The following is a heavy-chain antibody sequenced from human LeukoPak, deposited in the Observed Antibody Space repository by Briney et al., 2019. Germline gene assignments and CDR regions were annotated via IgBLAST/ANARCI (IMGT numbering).Heavy chain of an antibody. CDR2: IYTSGST. CDR1: GGSISSYY. J-gene: IGHJ4*02. CDR3: ARVNRVVVAATFPYYFDY. Sequence: SETLSLTCTVSGGSISSYYWSWIRQPAGKGLEWIGRIYTSGSTNYNPSLKSRVTMSVDTSKNQFSLKLSSVTAADTAVYYCARVNRVVVAATFPYYFDYWGQGTLVTVSS. D-gene: IGHD2-15*01. V-gene: IGHV4-4*07.